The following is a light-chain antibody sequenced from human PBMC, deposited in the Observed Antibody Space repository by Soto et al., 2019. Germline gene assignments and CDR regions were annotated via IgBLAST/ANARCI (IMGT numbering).Light chain of an antibody. Sequence: DIQMTQSPSTLSASVGDRVTITCRASQSISSWLAWYQQKPGKAPKLLIYKASSLESGVPSRFSGSGSGTDFTLTISRLEPEEFAVYYCQQYGSSPWTVGQGTKVDIK. CDR1: QSISSW. CDR2: KAS. CDR3: QQYGSSPWT. V-gene: IGKV1-5*03. J-gene: IGKJ1*01.